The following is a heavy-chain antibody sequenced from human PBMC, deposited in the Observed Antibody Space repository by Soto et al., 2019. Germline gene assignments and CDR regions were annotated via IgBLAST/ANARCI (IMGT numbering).Heavy chain of an antibody. V-gene: IGHV4-34*01. J-gene: IGHJ3*01. CDR1: GGSFSGYY. Sequence: SGTLSLTCAVYGGSFSGYYWTWIRQPPGTGLEWIGEINHSGSTNYNPSLKSRVTISVDTSKNQFSLKLSSVTAADTAVYYCARVWGGAFDFWGQGTMVTVSS. D-gene: IGHD3-10*01. CDR2: INHSGST. CDR3: ARVWGGAFDF.